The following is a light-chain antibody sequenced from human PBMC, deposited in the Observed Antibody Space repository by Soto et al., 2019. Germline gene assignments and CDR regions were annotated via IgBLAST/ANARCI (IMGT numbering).Light chain of an antibody. CDR2: GAS. Sequence: ESVFTQSPGTLSLSPGERGTLSCRASQSVSSSYLAWYQQKPRQAPRLLIYGASSRATGIPDRFSGSGSGTDFPLTISRLQSEHFALYYFQPYGSSPQKFGQGTKVDIK. J-gene: IGKJ1*01. CDR1: QSVSSSY. V-gene: IGKV3-20*01. CDR3: QPYGSSPQK.